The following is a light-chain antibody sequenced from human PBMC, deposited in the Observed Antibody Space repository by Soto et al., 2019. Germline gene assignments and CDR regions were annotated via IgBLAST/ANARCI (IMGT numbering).Light chain of an antibody. CDR2: AAS. J-gene: IGKJ2*01. CDR1: QSISSAY. V-gene: IGKV3-20*01. CDR3: QQFGASPYN. Sequence: EIVLTQSPGTLSLSPGERATLSCRASQSISSAYLAWYQQRPGQAPRLLIYAASRRATDIPDRFSGSGSGADFTLTISSLEPEDFAVYYCQQFGASPYNFGQGTKLEIK.